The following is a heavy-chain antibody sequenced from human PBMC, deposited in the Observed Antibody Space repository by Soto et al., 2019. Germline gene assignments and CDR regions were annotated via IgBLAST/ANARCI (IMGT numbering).Heavy chain of an antibody. CDR3: ARVSKGRPYYYGMDV. CDR2: IYYSGNT. D-gene: IGHD1-1*01. V-gene: IGHV4-30-4*01. Sequence: SETLSLTCTVSGDSITSADYYWGWIRQPPGKGLECFGYIYYSGNTYYNPSLKSRIIISVDTSKNQFSLKLSSVTAADTAVYYCARVSKGRPYYYGMDVWGPGTTVTVSS. J-gene: IGHJ6*02. CDR1: GDSITSADYY.